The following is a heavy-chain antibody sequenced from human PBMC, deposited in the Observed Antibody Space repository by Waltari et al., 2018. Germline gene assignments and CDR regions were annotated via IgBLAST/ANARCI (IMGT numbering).Heavy chain of an antibody. V-gene: IGHV3-23*01. CDR3: AKVLNYYGSGSYGYGMDV. J-gene: IGHJ6*02. CDR2: ISGSGGST. CDR1: GFTFSSYA. D-gene: IGHD3-10*01. Sequence: EVQLLESGGGLVQPGGSLRLSCAASGFTFSSYAMSWVRQAPGKGLEWVSAISGSGGSTYYADSVKGRFTISRDNSKNTLYLQMNSLRAEDTAVYYCAKVLNYYGSGSYGYGMDVWGQGTTVTVSS.